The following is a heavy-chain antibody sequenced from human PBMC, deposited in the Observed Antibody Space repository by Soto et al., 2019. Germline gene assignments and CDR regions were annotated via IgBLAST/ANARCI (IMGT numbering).Heavy chain of an antibody. CDR1: DGYISSYY. CDR3: ARQPEDGDYGYYFEY. V-gene: IGHV4-59*08. J-gene: IGHJ4*02. CDR2: IFYTGST. D-gene: IGHD4-17*01. Sequence: SETLSLTCTVSDGYISSYYCGWIRQPPGKGLDWIGCIFYTGSTRSNPSLNSRVTISVDTSKRQFSLKLGSVTAVDSAVYYCARQPEDGDYGYYFEYWGPGILVTVSS.